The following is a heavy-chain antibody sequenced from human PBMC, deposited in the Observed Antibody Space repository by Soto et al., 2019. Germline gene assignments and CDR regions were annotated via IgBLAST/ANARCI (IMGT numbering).Heavy chain of an antibody. J-gene: IGHJ5*02. Sequence: GASVKVSCKASGGTFSSYAISWVRQAPGQGLEWMGGIIPIFGTANYAQKFQGRVTITADESTSTAYMELSSLRSEDTAVYYCATCQKYSSSPRNWFDPWGQGTLVTVSS. D-gene: IGHD6-6*01. CDR1: GGTFSSYA. V-gene: IGHV1-69*13. CDR3: ATCQKYSSSPRNWFDP. CDR2: IIPIFGTA.